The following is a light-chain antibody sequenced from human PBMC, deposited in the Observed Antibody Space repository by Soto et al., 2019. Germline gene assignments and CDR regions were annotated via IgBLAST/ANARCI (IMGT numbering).Light chain of an antibody. CDR3: TSYASVSSHVV. V-gene: IGLV2-14*01. CDR2: DVN. J-gene: IGLJ2*01. Sequence: QSALTQPASVSGSPGQSITLSCTGTSSDIGGYDYVSWYQRHPGKAPKLIIYDVNNRPSGVSNRFSGSKSGNTSYLTISGLQAEDEADYYCTSYASVSSHVVFGGGTKLTVL. CDR1: SSDIGGYDY.